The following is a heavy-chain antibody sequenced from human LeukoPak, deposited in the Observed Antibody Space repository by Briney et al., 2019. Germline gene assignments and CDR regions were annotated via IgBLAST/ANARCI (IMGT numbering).Heavy chain of an antibody. D-gene: IGHD2-21*02. V-gene: IGHV1-69*06. CDR3: ARVSGDYYYYYYMDV. CDR2: IIPIFGTA. CDR1: GGTFSSYA. Sequence: SVKVSCKASGGTFSSYAISWVRQAPGQGLEWMGGIIPIFGTANYAQKFQGRVTITADKSTSTAYMELRSLRSDDTAVYYCARVSGDYYYYYYMDVWGKGTTVTISS. J-gene: IGHJ6*03.